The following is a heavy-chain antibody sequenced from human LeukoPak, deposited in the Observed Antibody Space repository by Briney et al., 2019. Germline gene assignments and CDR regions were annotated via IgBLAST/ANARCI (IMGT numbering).Heavy chain of an antibody. J-gene: IGHJ4*02. Sequence: PSENLSLTCTVSGGSISSYYWSWIRQPAGKGLEWIGYIYYSGSTNYNPSLKSRVTISVDTSKNQFSLKLSSVTAADTAVYYCASPPLYVWGSYRLNPYFDYWGQGTLVTVSS. CDR3: ASPPLYVWGSYRLNPYFDY. V-gene: IGHV4-59*08. CDR1: GGSISSYY. CDR2: IYYSGST. D-gene: IGHD3-16*02.